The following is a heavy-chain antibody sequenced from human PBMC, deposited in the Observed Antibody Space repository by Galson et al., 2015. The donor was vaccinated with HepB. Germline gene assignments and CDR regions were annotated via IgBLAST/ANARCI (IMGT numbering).Heavy chain of an antibody. Sequence: SLRLPCAAPGFTSSSYAMNWVRQAPRKGLEWVSVIRGSGGSAFYADSVKGRFTISRDNSKKTLYLQMNSLRVEDTAVYYCVKDHGDEDDSCYITYGMDVWGQGTTVTVS. D-gene: IGHD3-22*01. CDR3: VKDHGDEDDSCYITYGMDV. CDR2: IRGSGGSA. J-gene: IGHJ6*02. V-gene: IGHV3-23*01. CDR1: GFTSSSYA.